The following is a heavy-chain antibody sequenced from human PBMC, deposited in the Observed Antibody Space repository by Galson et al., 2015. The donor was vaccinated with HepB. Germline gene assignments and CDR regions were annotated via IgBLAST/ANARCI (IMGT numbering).Heavy chain of an antibody. CDR2: IRYDGSNK. CDR1: GFTFSSYG. V-gene: IGHV3-30*02. D-gene: IGHD6-13*01. CDR3: VKDIIAAAGTETSNWFDP. J-gene: IGHJ5*02. Sequence: SLRLSCAASGFTFSSYGMHWVRQAPGKGLEWVAFIRYDGSNKYYADSVKGRFTISRDNSKNTLYPQMNSLRAEDTAVYYCVKDIIAAAGTETSNWFDPWGQGTLVTVSS.